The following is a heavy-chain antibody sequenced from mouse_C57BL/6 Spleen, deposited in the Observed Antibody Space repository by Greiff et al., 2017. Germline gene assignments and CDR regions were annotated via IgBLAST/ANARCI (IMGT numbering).Heavy chain of an antibody. CDR3: ARGDYFDY. CDR1: GFTFSDYG. CDR2: ISSGSSTI. Sequence: EVKLMESGGGLVKPGGSLKLSCAASGFTFSDYGMHWVRQAPEKGLEWVAYISSGSSTIYYADTVKGGFTISRDNAKNTLFLQMTSLRSEDTAMYYCARGDYFDYWGQGTTLTVSS. V-gene: IGHV5-17*01. J-gene: IGHJ2*01.